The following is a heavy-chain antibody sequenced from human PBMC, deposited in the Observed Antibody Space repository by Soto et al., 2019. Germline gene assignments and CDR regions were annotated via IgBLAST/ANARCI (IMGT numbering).Heavy chain of an antibody. CDR2: ISGSGGST. D-gene: IGHD1-26*01. CDR3: AKGRSYSGYFDY. Sequence: GGSLRLSCAASGFTFSSYAMSWVRQAPGKGLDWVSAISGSGGSTDYADSVKGRFTISRDNSKNTLYLQMNSLRAEDTAVYYCAKGRSYSGYFDYWGQGTLVTVSS. V-gene: IGHV3-23*01. CDR1: GFTFSSYA. J-gene: IGHJ4*02.